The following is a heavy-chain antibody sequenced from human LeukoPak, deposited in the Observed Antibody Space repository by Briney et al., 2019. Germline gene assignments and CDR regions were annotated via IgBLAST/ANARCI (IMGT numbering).Heavy chain of an antibody. J-gene: IGHJ4*02. CDR1: GFTFSSYS. Sequence: GGSLRLSCAASGFTFSSYSMNWVRQAPGKGLEWVSYISSSSSTIYYADSVKGRFTISRDNAKNSLYLQMNSLRAEDTAVYYCARSGAYGSGSYHFDYWGQGTLVTVSS. D-gene: IGHD3-10*01. CDR2: ISSSSSTI. CDR3: ARSGAYGSGSYHFDY. V-gene: IGHV3-48*01.